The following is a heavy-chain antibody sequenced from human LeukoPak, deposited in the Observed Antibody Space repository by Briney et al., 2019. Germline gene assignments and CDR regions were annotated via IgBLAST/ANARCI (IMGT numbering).Heavy chain of an antibody. Sequence: GGSLRLSRAAPRFTVSSNYMRWVRQAPGKGLEWVSIIYSGGSTYYAVSVTGRFTISRDNSKNTLYLQMNSLRAEDTAVYYCARSMILGFCFDYWGQGTLVTVSS. J-gene: IGHJ4*02. CDR1: RFTVSSNY. D-gene: IGHD3/OR15-3a*01. V-gene: IGHV3-53*01. CDR3: ARSMILGFCFDY. CDR2: IYSGGST.